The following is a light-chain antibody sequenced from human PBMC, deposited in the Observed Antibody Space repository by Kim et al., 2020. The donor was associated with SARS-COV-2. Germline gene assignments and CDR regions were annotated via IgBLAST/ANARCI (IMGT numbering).Light chain of an antibody. V-gene: IGLV2-23*02. CDR3: CSYAGSNDLV. J-gene: IGLJ3*02. CDR1: SGNVGGHKF. CDR2: DVS. Sequence: GQSIPISCTGSSGNVGGHKFVSWYQQHPGKAPKLMIYDVSQRPSGVSTRFSGSKSGNTASLTISGLQAEDEANYYCCSYAGSNDLVFGGGTQLTVL.